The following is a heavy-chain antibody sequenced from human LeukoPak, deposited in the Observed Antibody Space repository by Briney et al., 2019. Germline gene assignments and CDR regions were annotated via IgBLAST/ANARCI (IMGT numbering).Heavy chain of an antibody. V-gene: IGHV3-21*01. J-gene: IGHJ4*02. D-gene: IGHD3-10*01. CDR3: ARAFYYGSGSLDY. Sequence: GGSLRLSCAASGFTFSTYSMNWVRQAPGKGLEWVSSISSSSSYIYYADSVKGRFTISRDNAKNSLYLQMNSLRAEDTAVYYCARAFYYGSGSLDYWGQGTLVTVSS. CDR1: GFTFSTYS. CDR2: ISSSSSYI.